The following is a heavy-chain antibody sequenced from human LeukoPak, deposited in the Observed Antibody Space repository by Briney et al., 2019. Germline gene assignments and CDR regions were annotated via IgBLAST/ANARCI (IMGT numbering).Heavy chain of an antibody. J-gene: IGHJ4*02. Sequence: SKTLSLTCTVSGGSISDHYWSWIRQPPGKGLEWIGYIYYTGSTNYNPSLKSRVTISVDTSKDQFSLKLSSVTAADTAVYYCARRGGGSWYFDSWGQGTLVTVSS. CDR3: ARRGGGSWYFDS. D-gene: IGHD6-13*01. CDR1: GGSISDHY. CDR2: IYYTGST. V-gene: IGHV4-59*08.